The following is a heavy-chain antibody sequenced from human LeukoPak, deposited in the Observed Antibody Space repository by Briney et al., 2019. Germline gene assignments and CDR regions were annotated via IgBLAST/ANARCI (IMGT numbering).Heavy chain of an antibody. CDR2: INHSGST. Sequence: SETLSLTCAVYGGSFSGYYWSWIRQPPGKGLEWIGEINHSGSTNYNPSLKSRVTISVDTSKNQFSLKLSSVTAADTAVYYCARAAMVRGVRLYYFDYWGQGTLVTVSS. CDR3: ARAAMVRGVRLYYFDY. CDR1: GGSFSGYY. D-gene: IGHD3-10*01. V-gene: IGHV4-34*01. J-gene: IGHJ4*02.